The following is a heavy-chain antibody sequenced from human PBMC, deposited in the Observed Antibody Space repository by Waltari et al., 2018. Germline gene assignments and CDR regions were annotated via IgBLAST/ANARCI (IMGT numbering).Heavy chain of an antibody. D-gene: IGHD6-19*01. V-gene: IGHV3-72*01. CDR1: GFTFSDHY. Sequence: EVQLVESGGGLVQPGGSLRLSCAASGFTFSDHYMDWVRQAPGKGLEWVGRTRNKANSYTTEYAASVKGRFTISRDDSKNSLYLQMNSLRAEDTAVYYCAKGEIAVATPPDYWGQGTLVTVSS. CDR3: AKGEIAVATPPDY. J-gene: IGHJ4*02. CDR2: TRNKANSYTT.